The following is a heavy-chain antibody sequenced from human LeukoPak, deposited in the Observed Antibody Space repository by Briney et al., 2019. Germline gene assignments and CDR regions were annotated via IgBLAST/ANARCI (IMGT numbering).Heavy chain of an antibody. D-gene: IGHD4-17*01. V-gene: IGHV1-69*06. CDR2: IIPIFDTP. Sequence: RASVTVSCKASGGTFSNYAISWVRQAPGQGLEWMGGIIPIFDTPNFAQKFQGRVTITADKSTSTAYMELSRLRSEDTAVYYCARAVQVTTGGLFDYWGQGTLVTVSS. CDR3: ARAVQVTTGGLFDY. CDR1: GGTFSNYA. J-gene: IGHJ4*02.